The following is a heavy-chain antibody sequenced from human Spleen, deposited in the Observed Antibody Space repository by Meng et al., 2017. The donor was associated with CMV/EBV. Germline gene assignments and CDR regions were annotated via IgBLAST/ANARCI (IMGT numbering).Heavy chain of an antibody. V-gene: IGHV1-18*01. D-gene: IGHD2-2*01. CDR3: ARGAYCSSTSCYQRWFDP. J-gene: IGHJ5*02. Sequence: IRWVRQATGQGLEWMGGISAYDGNTNCAQKVQGRITMTTDTSTNTAYMELRSLRSDDTAVYYCARGAYCSSTSCYQRWFDPWGQGTLVTVSS. CDR2: ISAYDGNT.